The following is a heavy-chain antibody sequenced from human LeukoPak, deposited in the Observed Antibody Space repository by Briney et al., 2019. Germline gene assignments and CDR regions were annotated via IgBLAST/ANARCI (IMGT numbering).Heavy chain of an antibody. CDR2: IYYSGST. CDR3: ARQNGGYDLGPLDY. Sequence: PSETLSLTCTVSGGSINSYYWSWIRQPPGEGLEWVGYIYYSGSTNYNPSLRSRVTISLDTSKNQFSLKLSSVAAADTAVYYCARQNGGYDLGPLDYWGQGTLVTVSS. CDR1: GGSINSYY. J-gene: IGHJ4*02. V-gene: IGHV4-59*08. D-gene: IGHD5-12*01.